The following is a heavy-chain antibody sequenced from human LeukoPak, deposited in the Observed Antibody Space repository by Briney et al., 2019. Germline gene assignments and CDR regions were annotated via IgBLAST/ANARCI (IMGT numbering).Heavy chain of an antibody. D-gene: IGHD6-6*01. CDR3: AKSSSSSFYYFDY. Sequence: PGGSLRLSCAASGSTFSSYAMSWVRQAPGKGLEWVSAISGSGGSTYYADSVKGRFTISRDNSKNTLYLQMNSLRAEDTAVYYCAKSSSSSFYYFDYWGQGTLVTVSS. CDR2: ISGSGGST. J-gene: IGHJ4*02. CDR1: GSTFSSYA. V-gene: IGHV3-23*01.